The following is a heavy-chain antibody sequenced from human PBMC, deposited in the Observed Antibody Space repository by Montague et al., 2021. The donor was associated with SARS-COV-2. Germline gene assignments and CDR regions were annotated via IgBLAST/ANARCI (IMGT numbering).Heavy chain of an antibody. Sequence: SLRLSCAASGFTFSSYWMSWVRQAPGKGLEWVANIKQDGSEKYYVDSVKGRFTISRDNAKNSLYLQMNSLRAEDTAVYYCARDMVEPAATEPFDYWGQGTLVTVSS. CDR1: GFTFSSYW. CDR3: ARDMVEPAATEPFDY. V-gene: IGHV3-7*05. J-gene: IGHJ4*02. CDR2: IKQDGSEK. D-gene: IGHD2-2*01.